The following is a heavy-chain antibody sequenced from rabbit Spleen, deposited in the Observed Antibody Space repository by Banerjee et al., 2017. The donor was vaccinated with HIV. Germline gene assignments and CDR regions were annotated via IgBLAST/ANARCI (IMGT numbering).Heavy chain of an antibody. CDR1: GFDFSDYG. V-gene: IGHV1S39*01. Sequence: QEQLVESGGGLVQPGGSLKLSCKASGFDFSDYGVSWVRQAPGKGLEWIGYIDPVFGSTYYASWVNGRFTISKTSSTTVTLQMTSLTAADTATYFCTRYDTDASGPRGDLWGPGTLVTVS. J-gene: IGHJ6*01. CDR2: IDPVFGST. D-gene: IGHD1-1*01. CDR3: TRYDTDASGPRGDL.